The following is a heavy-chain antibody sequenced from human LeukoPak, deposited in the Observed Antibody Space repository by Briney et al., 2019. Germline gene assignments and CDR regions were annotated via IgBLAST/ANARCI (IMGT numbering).Heavy chain of an antibody. V-gene: IGHV1-2*02. CDR2: INPNSGGT. Sequence: GASVKVSCKASGYSFTAYYIHWVRQAPGQGLEWMGWINPNSGGTNHAQKFQGRVNMTRDTSISTAYMELSRLTSDDTAVYYCARSLLIRGVITTGYWGQGTLVTVSS. CDR1: GYSFTAYY. J-gene: IGHJ4*02. CDR3: ARSLLIRGVITTGY. D-gene: IGHD3-10*01.